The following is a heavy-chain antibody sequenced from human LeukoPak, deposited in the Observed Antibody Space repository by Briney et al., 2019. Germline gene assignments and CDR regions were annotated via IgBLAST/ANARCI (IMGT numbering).Heavy chain of an antibody. CDR3: AKIMRRQQLARLGVLDY. J-gene: IGHJ4*02. CDR2: ISGSGGST. Sequence: GGSLRLSCAASGFTFSNYAMSWVRQAPGTGLERVSIISGSGGSTYYSDSVKGRFTISRDNSKNTLYLQINSLRVEDTAVYYCAKIMRRQQLARLGVLDYWGQGTLVTVSS. D-gene: IGHD6-13*01. CDR1: GFTFSNYA. V-gene: IGHV3-23*01.